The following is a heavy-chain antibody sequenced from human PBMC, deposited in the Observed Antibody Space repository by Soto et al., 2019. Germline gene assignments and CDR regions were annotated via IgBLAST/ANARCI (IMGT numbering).Heavy chain of an antibody. V-gene: IGHV5-10-1*01. Sequence: HGESLKISCKGSGYRFAGYWITWVRPKPGKGLEWMGRIDPSDSQTYYSPSFRGHVTISVTKSITTVFLQWSSLRASDTAMYYCARQIYDSDTGPNFQYYFDSWGQGTPVTVSS. CDR2: IDPSDSQT. CDR3: ARQIYDSDTGPNFQYYFDS. CDR1: GYRFAGYW. D-gene: IGHD3-22*01. J-gene: IGHJ4*02.